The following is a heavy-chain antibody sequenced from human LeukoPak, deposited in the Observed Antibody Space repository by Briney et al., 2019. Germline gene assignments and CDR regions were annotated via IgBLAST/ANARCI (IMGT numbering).Heavy chain of an antibody. J-gene: IGHJ4*02. V-gene: IGHV5-51*01. CDR3: ARRGYYDSGSYYSDY. CDR1: GYSFTSYW. Sequence: GESLKISCKDSGYSFTSYWIGWVRQMPGKGLEWMGIIYPGDSDTGYSPSFQGQVTISADKSISTAYLQWSSLKASDTAMYYCARRGYYDSGSYYSDYWGQGTLVTVSS. D-gene: IGHD3-10*01. CDR2: IYPGDSDT.